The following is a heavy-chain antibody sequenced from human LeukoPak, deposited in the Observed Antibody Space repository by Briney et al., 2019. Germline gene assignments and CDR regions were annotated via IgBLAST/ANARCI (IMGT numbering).Heavy chain of an antibody. CDR1: GGSISSSSYY. CDR3: ASETIAARPIGPVNAFDI. J-gene: IGHJ3*02. V-gene: IGHV4-39*01. Sequence: SETLSLTCTVSGGSISSSSYYWGWIRQPPGKGLEWIGRIYYSGSTYYNPSLKSRVTISVDTSKNQFSLKLSSVTAADTAVYYCASETIAARPIGPVNAFDIWGQGTMVTVSS. D-gene: IGHD6-6*01. CDR2: IYYSGST.